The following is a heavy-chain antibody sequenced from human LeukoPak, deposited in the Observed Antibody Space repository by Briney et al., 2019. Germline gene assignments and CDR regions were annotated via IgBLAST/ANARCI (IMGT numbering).Heavy chain of an antibody. J-gene: IGHJ4*02. V-gene: IGHV1-58*02. Sequence: SVTVSFKASGFTFTISSIQWVRQARGQRLEWIGWIVGGRSETYYAQKFQERVTTTRDMYTSTAYLELSSLRPDDTALYYCAADPDTTMAFDYWGQGTLVTVSS. CDR1: GFTFTISS. CDR2: IVGGRSET. D-gene: IGHD5-18*01. CDR3: AADPDTTMAFDY.